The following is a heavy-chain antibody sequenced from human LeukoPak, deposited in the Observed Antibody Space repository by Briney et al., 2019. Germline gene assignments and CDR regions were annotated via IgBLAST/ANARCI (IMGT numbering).Heavy chain of an antibody. CDR2: IIPIFGTA. J-gene: IGHJ4*02. Sequence: ASVKVSCKASGGTFSSYAISWVRQAPGQGLEWMGGIIPIFGTANYAQKFQGRVTITADESTSTAYMELSRLRSDDTAVYYCARDLFRRGGYWGQGTLVTVSS. CDR3: ARDLFRRGGY. CDR1: GGTFSSYA. D-gene: IGHD3-10*01. V-gene: IGHV1-69*13.